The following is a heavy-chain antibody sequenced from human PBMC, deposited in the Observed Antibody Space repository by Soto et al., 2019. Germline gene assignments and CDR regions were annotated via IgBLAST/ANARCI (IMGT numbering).Heavy chain of an antibody. CDR1: GYNFNTYG. D-gene: IGHD3-16*01. CDR2: IIGYNGYT. Sequence: QVQLMQSGAEVRRPGTSMRISCTTSGYNFNTYGIIWVRQAPGQGLEWMGWIIGYNGYTKYAQNFEDRVTLSTDPSTSTAFLELRNLRSGDTAIYFCARDRDYSNTDADIDYWGQGTLVTVSS. CDR3: ARDRDYSNTDADIDY. J-gene: IGHJ4*02. V-gene: IGHV1-18*01.